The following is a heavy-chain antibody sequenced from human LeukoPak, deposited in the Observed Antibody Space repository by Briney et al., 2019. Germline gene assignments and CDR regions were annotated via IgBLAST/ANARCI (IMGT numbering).Heavy chain of an antibody. Sequence: GGSLRLSCAASGFTFSSYWMSWVRQAPGKGLEWVAVFYHGDTTNYADSVKGRFTISRDNSKNTLYLQMNSLRAEDTAVYYCAKVPHYYVLYYYMDVWGKGTTVTVSS. V-gene: IGHV3-23*03. J-gene: IGHJ6*03. CDR1: GFTFSSYW. CDR3: AKVPHYYVLYYYMDV. CDR2: FYHGDTT. D-gene: IGHD3-10*02.